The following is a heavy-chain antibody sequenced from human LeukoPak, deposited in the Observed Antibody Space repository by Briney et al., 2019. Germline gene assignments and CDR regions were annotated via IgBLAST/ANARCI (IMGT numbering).Heavy chain of an antibody. V-gene: IGHV1-69*05. CDR3: ASGLAVVVPENYFDY. J-gene: IGHJ4*02. Sequence: GASVKVSCKASGGTFSSYAISWVRQAPGQGLEWMGGIIPIFGTANYAQKFQGRVTITTDESTSTAYMELSSLRSEDTAVYYCASGLAVVVPENYFDYWGQGTLVTVSS. CDR2: IIPIFGTA. D-gene: IGHD2-2*01. CDR1: GGTFSSYA.